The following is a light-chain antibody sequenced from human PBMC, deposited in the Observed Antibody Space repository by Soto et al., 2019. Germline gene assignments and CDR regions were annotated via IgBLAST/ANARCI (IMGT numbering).Light chain of an antibody. J-gene: IGKJ5*01. CDR2: GAS. Sequence: EIVFTQSPGTLSVSPGGKDTPSCRASQSVSNNYLAWYQQKPGQAPRLLIYGASSRATGIPDRFSGSGSGTDSTLTISRLEPADFAVYYCQQYGSSPPITFGQGTRLEIK. V-gene: IGKV3-20*01. CDR3: QQYGSSPPIT. CDR1: QSVSNNY.